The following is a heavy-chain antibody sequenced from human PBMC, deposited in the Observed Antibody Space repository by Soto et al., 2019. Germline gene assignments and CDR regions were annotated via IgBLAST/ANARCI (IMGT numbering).Heavy chain of an antibody. CDR3: ARDPGNSSSSWYFDY. D-gene: IGHD6-6*01. V-gene: IGHV1-69*04. CDR2: IIPILGIA. Sequence: GASVKVSCKASGGTFSSYTISWVRQAPGQGLEWMGRIIPILGIANYAQKFQGRVTITADKSTSTAYMELSSLRSEDTAVYYCARDPGNSSSSWYFDYWGQGTLVTVSS. CDR1: GGTFSSYT. J-gene: IGHJ4*02.